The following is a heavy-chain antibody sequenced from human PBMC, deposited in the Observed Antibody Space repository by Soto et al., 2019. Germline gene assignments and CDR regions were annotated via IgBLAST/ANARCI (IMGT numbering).Heavy chain of an antibody. CDR3: ARDQSFDRTYYHGIDV. J-gene: IGHJ6*02. D-gene: IGHD2-8*01. Sequence: ASVKVSCKSSGYPFTHFGITWVRQAPGQGLEWMGWISPFSGNTNYGQTFQGRVTLTTDTSTSTVYMELRSLRSDDTAVYYCARDQSFDRTYYHGIDVWGQGTTVTVSS. CDR1: GYPFTHFG. V-gene: IGHV1-18*01. CDR2: ISPFSGNT.